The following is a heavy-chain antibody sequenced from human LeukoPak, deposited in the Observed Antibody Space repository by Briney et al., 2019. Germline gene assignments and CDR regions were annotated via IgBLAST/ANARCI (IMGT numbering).Heavy chain of an antibody. D-gene: IGHD4-23*01. Sequence: ASVKVSCKASGYTFTGYYMHWVRQAPGQGLEWMGWINPNSGGTNYAQKFQGRVTMTRDTSISTAYMELSRLRSDDTAVYYCTSPHVTGGNWAYWGQGTLVTVSS. CDR3: TSPHVTGGNWAY. CDR1: GYTFTGYY. V-gene: IGHV1-2*02. J-gene: IGHJ4*02. CDR2: INPNSGGT.